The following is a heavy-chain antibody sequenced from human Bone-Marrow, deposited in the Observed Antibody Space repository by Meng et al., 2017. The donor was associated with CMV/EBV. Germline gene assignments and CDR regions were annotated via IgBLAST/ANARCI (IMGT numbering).Heavy chain of an antibody. J-gene: IGHJ4*02. CDR3: ARERWLSTEYDILTGYYRFLPFDY. V-gene: IGHV3-48*04. CDR2: ISSSGDTT. D-gene: IGHD3-9*01. Sequence: GESLKISCAASGFTFSSYSMNWVRQAPGKGLEWVSYISSSGDTTYYADSVKGRFTISRDNAENSLDLQMNTLRVEDTAIYYCARERWLSTEYDILTGYYRFLPFDYWGQGTPVTVYS. CDR1: GFTFSSYS.